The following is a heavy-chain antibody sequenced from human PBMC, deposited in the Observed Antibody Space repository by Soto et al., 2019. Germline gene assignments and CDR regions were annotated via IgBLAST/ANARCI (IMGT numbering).Heavy chain of an antibody. J-gene: IGHJ6*02. CDR2: ISGSGGST. D-gene: IGHD2-15*01. V-gene: IGHV3-23*01. CDR3: AKDAFGSDGSCDPYDYYYVIDV. Sequence: GGSLRLSCAASGFTFSSYAMSWVRQAPGKGLEWVSAISGSGGSTYYADSVKGRFTISRDNSKNTLYLQMNSLIAEDTAVYYFAKDAFGSDGSCDPYDYYYVIDVWGQGTTVTVSS. CDR1: GFTFSSYA.